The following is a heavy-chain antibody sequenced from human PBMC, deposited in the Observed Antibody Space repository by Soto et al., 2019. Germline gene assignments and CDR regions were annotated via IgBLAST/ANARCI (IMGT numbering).Heavy chain of an antibody. Sequence: ASVKVSCKASGYTFTGYYMHWVRQAPGQGLEWMGWINPNSGGTNYAQKFQGRVTMTRDTSISTAYMELSRLRSDDTAVYYCAREYSYERWLMGVYGMEVWGQGTTVTVS. CDR1: GYTFTGYY. CDR3: AREYSYERWLMGVYGMEV. CDR2: INPNSGGT. D-gene: IGHD5-18*01. V-gene: IGHV1-2*02. J-gene: IGHJ6*02.